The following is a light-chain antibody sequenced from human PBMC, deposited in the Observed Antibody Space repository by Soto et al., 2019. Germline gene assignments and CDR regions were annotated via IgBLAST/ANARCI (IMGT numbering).Light chain of an antibody. V-gene: IGLV2-14*01. J-gene: IGLJ2*01. CDR2: DVS. CDR1: SSDVGGYNY. CDR3: SSYTSSSTLV. Sequence: ALTQPASVSGSPGQSITISCTGSSSDVGGYNYVSWYQQHPGKAPKLMIYDVSNRPSGVSNRFSGSKSGNTASLTISGLQAEDEADYYCSSYTSSSTLVFGGGTQLTVL.